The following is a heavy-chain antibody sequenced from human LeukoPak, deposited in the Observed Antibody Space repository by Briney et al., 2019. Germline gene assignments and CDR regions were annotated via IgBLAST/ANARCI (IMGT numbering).Heavy chain of an antibody. J-gene: IGHJ6*02. CDR3: AKDRMVRGRLYYYGMDV. Sequence: GRSLRLSCAASGFTFSSYAMHWVRQAPGKGLEWVAVISYDGSNKYYADSVKGRFTISRDNSKNTLYLQMTSPRAEDTAVYYCAKDRMVRGRLYYYGMDVWGQGTTVTVSS. CDR2: ISYDGSNK. D-gene: IGHD3-10*01. CDR1: GFTFSSYA. V-gene: IGHV3-30-3*01.